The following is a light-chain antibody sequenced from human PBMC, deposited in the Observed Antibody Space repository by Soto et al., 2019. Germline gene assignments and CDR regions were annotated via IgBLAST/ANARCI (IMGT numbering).Light chain of an antibody. Sequence: DIQMTQSPSTLSASVGDRVTITCRASQSISSWLAWYQRKPGKAPKLLIYKASNLESGVPSRFSGSGSGTEFTRTISSLQPDDFATYYCQQYNSYSGTFGGGTKVEIK. V-gene: IGKV1-5*03. CDR1: QSISSW. CDR2: KAS. CDR3: QQYNSYSGT. J-gene: IGKJ4*01.